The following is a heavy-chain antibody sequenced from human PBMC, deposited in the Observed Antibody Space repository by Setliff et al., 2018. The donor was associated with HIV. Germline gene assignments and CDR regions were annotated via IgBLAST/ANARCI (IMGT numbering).Heavy chain of an antibody. CDR3: ASLLVFPAGGLFDF. D-gene: IGHD1-26*01. V-gene: IGHV4-34*01. CDR1: GGSFSGHF. Sequence: SETLSLTCGISGGSFSGHFWTWIRQPPGKGLEWIGNINPNGDTNYNYISSMKGRLTLSLDTSKNQFSLTLRSVTAADTAVYYCASLLVFPAGGLFDFWGHGNLVTVS. J-gene: IGHJ4*01. CDR2: INPNGDT.